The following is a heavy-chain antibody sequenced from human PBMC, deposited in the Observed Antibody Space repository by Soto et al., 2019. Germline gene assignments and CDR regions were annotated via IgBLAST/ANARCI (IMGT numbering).Heavy chain of an antibody. CDR1: GGSISSYY. J-gene: IGHJ4*02. V-gene: IGHV4-59*01. D-gene: IGHD5-12*01. CDR3: ARDKGGLTDY. Sequence: QVQLQESGPGLVKPSETLSLTCTVSGGSISSYYWSWIRQPPGKGLEWIGYIYYSGSTNYNPSLKSRVTISVDTSKNQFSLKLSSVTAADTAVYYCARDKGGLTDYWGQGTLVTVSS. CDR2: IYYSGST.